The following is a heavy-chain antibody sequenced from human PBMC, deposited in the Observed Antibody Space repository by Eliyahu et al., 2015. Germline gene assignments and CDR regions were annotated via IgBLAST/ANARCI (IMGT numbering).Heavy chain of an antibody. CDR3: ARWYGDYAGAFDI. D-gene: IGHD4-17*01. Sequence: QVQLQESGPGLVKPSXTLSXTCTVXGGPISSYYWTWIRQPPGKGLEWIGYIYYSGSTSYNPSLKSRVTISVDTSKNQFSLKLSSVTAADTAVYYCARWYGDYAGAFDIWGQGTMVTVSS. V-gene: IGHV4-59*01. J-gene: IGHJ3*02. CDR1: GGPISSYY. CDR2: IYYSGST.